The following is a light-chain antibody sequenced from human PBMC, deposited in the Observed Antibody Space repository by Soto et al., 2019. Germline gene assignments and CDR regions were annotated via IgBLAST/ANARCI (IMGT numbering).Light chain of an antibody. CDR3: QQTYSTPRT. CDR1: QSISSY. Sequence: DIQMTQSPSSLSASVGDRVTLTCRASQSISSYLNWYQQEPGKAPKLLIYAASTLQRGVPSKYTGSGSGTDLTLTISSLQPEDFATYYCQQTYSTPRTFGQGTKVEIK. V-gene: IGKV1-39*01. CDR2: AAS. J-gene: IGKJ1*01.